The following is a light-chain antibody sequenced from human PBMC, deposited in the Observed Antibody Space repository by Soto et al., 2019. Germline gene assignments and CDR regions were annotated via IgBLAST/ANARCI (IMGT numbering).Light chain of an antibody. V-gene: IGKV3-11*01. J-gene: IGKJ5*01. CDR3: QQRQYWPPIT. Sequence: VVTQSPPTLSLSPGERVTLSCRTSLSVSSYLAWYQQKPGQAPRLLIYDASNRATGIPARFTGSGSGTDFNLTISTLEPEDFAVYYCQQRQYWPPITLGQGTRLEIK. CDR2: DAS. CDR1: LSVSSY.